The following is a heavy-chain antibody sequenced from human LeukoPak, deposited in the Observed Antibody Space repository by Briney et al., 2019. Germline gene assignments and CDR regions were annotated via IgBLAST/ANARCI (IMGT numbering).Heavy chain of an antibody. Sequence: GGSLRLSCAASGFTFSTYIMNWVRQTPGKGLEWVSSIGTSTSYIYYADSVKGRFTISRDNAKNSLYLQMNSLRAEDTAVYYCARGGCSGGSCYYVFDYWGQGTLVTVSS. D-gene: IGHD2-15*01. J-gene: IGHJ4*02. V-gene: IGHV3-21*01. CDR2: IGTSTSYI. CDR1: GFTFSTYI. CDR3: ARGGCSGGSCYYVFDY.